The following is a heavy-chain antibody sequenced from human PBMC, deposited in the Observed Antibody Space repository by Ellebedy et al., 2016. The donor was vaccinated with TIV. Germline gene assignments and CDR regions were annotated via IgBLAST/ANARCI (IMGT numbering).Heavy chain of an antibody. V-gene: IGHV3-33*05. CDR3: ASWDFDY. J-gene: IGHJ4*02. D-gene: IGHD7-27*01. CDR2: ILNDGNDK. CDR1: GFIFSSYG. Sequence: PGGSLRLSCAASGFIFSSYGMHWVRQAPGKGLEWVAIILNDGNDKYYADSVKGRFTISRDNFNNTLYLQMNSLRAEDTAVYWCASWDFDYWGQGTLVTVSS.